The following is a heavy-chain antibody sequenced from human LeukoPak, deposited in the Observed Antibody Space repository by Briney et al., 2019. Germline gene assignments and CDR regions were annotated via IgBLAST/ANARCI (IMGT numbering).Heavy chain of an antibody. V-gene: IGHV3-30*03. J-gene: IGHJ4*02. CDR2: ISYDGSNK. D-gene: IGHD6-13*01. CDR3: ARGPWGSSSSWYGVDY. CDR1: GFTFSSYG. Sequence: GGSLRLSCAASGFTFSSYGMHWVRQAPGKGLEWVAVISYDGSNKYYADSVKGRFTISRDNAKNTLYLEMNSLRPEDTAVYYCARGPWGSSSSWYGVDYWGQGTLVTVSS.